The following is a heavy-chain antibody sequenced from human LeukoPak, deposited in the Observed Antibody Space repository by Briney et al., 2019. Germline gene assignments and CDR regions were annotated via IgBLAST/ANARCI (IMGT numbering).Heavy chain of an antibody. D-gene: IGHD5-12*01. CDR2: ISSSGTSI. CDR3: AGSTGGYDGLFDY. V-gene: IGHV3-48*01. Sequence: GGSLRLSCAASGFIFKSYYMNWVRQAPGKGLEWVSLISSSGTSIYYTGSVKGRFTISRDNAQNSLYLQMNSLRAEDTAEYYCAGSTGGYDGLFDYWGQGTLVTVSS. CDR1: GFIFKSYY. J-gene: IGHJ4*02.